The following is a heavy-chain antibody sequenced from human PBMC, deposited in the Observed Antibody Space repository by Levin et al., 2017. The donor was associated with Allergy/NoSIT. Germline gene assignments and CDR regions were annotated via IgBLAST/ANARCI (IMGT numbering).Heavy chain of an antibody. CDR2: INPSGGST. Sequence: ASVKVSCKASGYTFTSYYIHWVRQAPGQGLEWMAIINPSGGSTTYAQKFQGRVTLTRDTSTSTVYMDLSSLRSEDTAVYYCARGGCSGTSCSDSPVGLYYYYGVDVWGQGTTVTVSS. V-gene: IGHV1-46*01. CDR1: GYTFTSYY. J-gene: IGHJ6*02. CDR3: ARGGCSGTSCSDSPVGLYYYYGVDV. D-gene: IGHD2-15*01.